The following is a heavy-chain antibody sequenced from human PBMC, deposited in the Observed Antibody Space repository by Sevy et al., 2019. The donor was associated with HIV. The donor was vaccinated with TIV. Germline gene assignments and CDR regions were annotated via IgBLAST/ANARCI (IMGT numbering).Heavy chain of an antibody. CDR2: IIPTFGKA. V-gene: IGHV1-69*13. D-gene: IGHD3-10*01. CDR3: ASGGNTGS. CDR1: GGTFSSYA. Sequence: ASVKVSCKASGGTFSSYAISWVRQAPGQGLEGMGGIIPTFGKANYAQKFQGRVTIPADESTSTAYMELSSLRAEDTAVYYCASGGNTGSWGQGTLVTVSS. J-gene: IGHJ4*02.